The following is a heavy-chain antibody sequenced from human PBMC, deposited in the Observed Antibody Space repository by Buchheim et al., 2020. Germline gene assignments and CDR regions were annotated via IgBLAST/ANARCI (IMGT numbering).Heavy chain of an antibody. D-gene: IGHD1-14*01. CDR1: GFTFSSYT. Sequence: QVQLVESGGGVVQPGRSLRLSCAASGFTFSSYTMHWVRQAPGKGLDWVALISYDGSDKYYADSVRGRFAISRDNTKNTLYLQMNSLRPEDTALYYCAGGADLTTEDYWGQGTL. CDR2: ISYDGSDK. CDR3: AGGADLTTEDY. V-gene: IGHV3-30*01. J-gene: IGHJ4*02.